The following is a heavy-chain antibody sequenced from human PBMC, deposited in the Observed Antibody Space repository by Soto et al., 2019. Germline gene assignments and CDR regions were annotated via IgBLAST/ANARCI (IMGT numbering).Heavy chain of an antibody. CDR3: PTDSYFTSIIVRFDY. J-gene: IGHJ4*02. CDR1: GFTFSNAW. CDR2: VKSKTDGGTT. D-gene: IGHD3-22*01. Sequence: GGSLRLSCAASGFTFSNAWINWVRQTPGKGLEWVGRVKSKTDGGTTDFAAPVKGRFAISRDDSKNMVYLEMNSLKTEDTAIFYFPTDSYFTSIIVRFDYGGQGTLVTVSS. V-gene: IGHV3-15*07.